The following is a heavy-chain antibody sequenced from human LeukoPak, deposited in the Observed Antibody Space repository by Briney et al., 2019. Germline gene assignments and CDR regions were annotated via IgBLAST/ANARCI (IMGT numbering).Heavy chain of an antibody. CDR1: GDSITGYY. D-gene: IGHD1-26*01. J-gene: IGHJ3*02. V-gene: IGHV4-39*07. Sequence: PSETLSLTCTVSGDSITGYYWGWIRQPPGKGLEWIGNIYYTGNTYYNASLKSRVTISVDTSKNQFSLKVISMTAADTAVYYCARDGRYYYAFDIWGQGTMVTVSS. CDR3: ARDGRYYYAFDI. CDR2: IYYTGNT.